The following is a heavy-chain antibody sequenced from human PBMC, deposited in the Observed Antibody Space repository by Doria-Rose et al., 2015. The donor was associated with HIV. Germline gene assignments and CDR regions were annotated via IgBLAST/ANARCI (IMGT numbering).Heavy chain of an antibody. V-gene: IGHV4-39*01. Sequence: LVKPPETLSLTCSVSGGSITSSSYYWGWVRQPPGKGVEWIGSAHYSGTTYYNPSLKSRVTISLDTSKNHFSLRLSSVTAADTAVYYCARHKRSGTSDLFDCWGQGTLVTVSS. D-gene: IGHD1-26*01. CDR3: ARHKRSGTSDLFDC. J-gene: IGHJ4*02. CDR1: GGSITSSSYY. CDR2: AHYSGTT.